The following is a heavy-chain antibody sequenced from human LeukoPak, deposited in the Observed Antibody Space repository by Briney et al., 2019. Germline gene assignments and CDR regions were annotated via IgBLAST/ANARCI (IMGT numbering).Heavy chain of an antibody. J-gene: IGHJ4*02. D-gene: IGHD3-10*01. CDR2: INPNSGGT. V-gene: IGHV1-2*02. CDR3: ARDSYYYGSGSYAIRSNFDY. Sequence: ASVKVSCKASGYTFTGYYMHWVRQAPGQGLEWMGWINPNSGGTNYAQKFQGRVTMTRDTSISTAYMELSRLRSDDTAVYYCARDSYYYGSGSYAIRSNFDYWGQGTLVTVSS. CDR1: GYTFTGYY.